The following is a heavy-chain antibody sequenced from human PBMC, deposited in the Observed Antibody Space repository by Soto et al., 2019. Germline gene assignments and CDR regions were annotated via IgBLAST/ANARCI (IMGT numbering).Heavy chain of an antibody. CDR2: ISAYNGNT. V-gene: IGHV1-18*01. D-gene: IGHD1-1*01. J-gene: IGHJ6*03. Sequence: ASVKVSCKASGYTFTSYGISWVRQAPGQGLEWMGWISAYNGNTNYAQKLQGRVTMTTDTSTSTAYMELRSLRSDDTAVYYCARSSGTTSLSIHYYYMDVCGKGTTVTVSS. CDR3: ARSSGTTSLSIHYYYMDV. CDR1: GYTFTSYG.